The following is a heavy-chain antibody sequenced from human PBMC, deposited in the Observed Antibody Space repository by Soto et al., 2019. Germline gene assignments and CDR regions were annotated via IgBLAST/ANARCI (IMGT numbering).Heavy chain of an antibody. CDR3: ASGYGVRWAFDY. D-gene: IGHD2-8*01. CDR1: GFSFSNYG. Sequence: VQLLESGGGLVQPGGSLRLSCAASGFSFSNYGMSWVRQAPGKGLEWVAVISYDGSNKYYADSVKGRFTISRDNSKNTLYLQMNSLRAEDTAVYYCASGYGVRWAFDYWGQGTLVTVSS. J-gene: IGHJ4*02. V-gene: IGHV3-30*03. CDR2: ISYDGSNK.